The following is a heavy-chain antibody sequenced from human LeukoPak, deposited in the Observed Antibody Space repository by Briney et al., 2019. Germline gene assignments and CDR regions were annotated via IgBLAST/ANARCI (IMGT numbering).Heavy chain of an antibody. CDR1: GYTFTSYY. Sequence: GASVTVSFKASGYTFTSYYMHWVRQAPGQGLEWMGIINPSGGSTSYAQKFQGRVTMTRDTSTSTVYMELSSLRSEDTAVYYCARVTMVREYDYWGQGTLVTVSS. V-gene: IGHV1-46*01. CDR2: INPSGGST. CDR3: ARVTMVREYDY. J-gene: IGHJ4*02. D-gene: IGHD3-10*01.